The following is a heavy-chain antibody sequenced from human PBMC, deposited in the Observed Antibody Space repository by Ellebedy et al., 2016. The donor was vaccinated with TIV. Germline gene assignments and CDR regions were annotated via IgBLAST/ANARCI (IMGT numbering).Heavy chain of an antibody. D-gene: IGHD5-24*01. V-gene: IGHV4-31*03. CDR3: ARAGLATIKIDY. CDR1: GGSISSGGYY. CDR2: IYYSGST. J-gene: IGHJ4*02. Sequence: SETLSLXXTVSGGSISSGGYYWSWIRQHPGKGLEWIGYIYYSGSTYYNPSLKSRVTISVDTSKNQFSLKLSSVTAADTAVYYCARAGLATIKIDYWGQGTLVTVSS.